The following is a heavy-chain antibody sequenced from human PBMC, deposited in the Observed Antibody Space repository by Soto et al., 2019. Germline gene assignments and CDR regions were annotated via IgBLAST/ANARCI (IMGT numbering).Heavy chain of an antibody. CDR2: ILPILGIA. Sequence: QVQLVQSGAEVKKPGSSVKVSCKASGGTFSSYTISWVRQAPGQGLEWMGRILPILGIANYAQKFQGRVTITANKATNTADMERSGRRSEDTGGYYWARERWQVPGDYWGQGNLVTVSS. V-gene: IGHV1-69*08. J-gene: IGHJ4*02. D-gene: IGHD3-10*01. CDR1: GGTFSSYT. CDR3: ARERWQVPGDY.